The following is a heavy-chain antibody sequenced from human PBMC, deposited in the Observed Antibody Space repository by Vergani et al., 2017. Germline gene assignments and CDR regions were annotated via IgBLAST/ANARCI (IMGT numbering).Heavy chain of an antibody. V-gene: IGHV3-13*01. CDR3: ARAMVPYGMDV. Sequence: EVQLVESGGGLVQPEGSLRLSCAASGFTFSSYDMHWVRQATGKGLEWVSAIGTVGDTYYPGSVKGRFTISRENAKNSLYIQMNSLRAGDTAVYYCARAMVPYGMDVWGQGTTVTVSS. CDR1: GFTFSSYD. J-gene: IGHJ6*02. D-gene: IGHD3-10*01. CDR2: IGTVGDT.